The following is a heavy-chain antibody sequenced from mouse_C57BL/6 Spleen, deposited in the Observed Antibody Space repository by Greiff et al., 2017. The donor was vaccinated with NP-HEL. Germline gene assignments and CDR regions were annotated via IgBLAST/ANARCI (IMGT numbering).Heavy chain of an antibody. J-gene: IGHJ1*03. Sequence: EVQLQQSGPELVKPGASVKIPCKASGYTFTDYNMDWVKQSHGKSLEWIGDINPNNGGTIYNQKFKGKATLTVDKSSSTAYMELRSLTSEDTAVYYCARSDYAGSSYHWYFDVWGTGNTVTVFS. V-gene: IGHV1-18*01. CDR2: INPNNGGT. CDR1: GYTFTDYN. D-gene: IGHD1-1*01. CDR3: ARSDYAGSSYHWYFDV.